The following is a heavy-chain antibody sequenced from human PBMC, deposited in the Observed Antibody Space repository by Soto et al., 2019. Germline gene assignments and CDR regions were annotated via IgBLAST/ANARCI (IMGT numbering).Heavy chain of an antibody. CDR2: INPSGGST. J-gene: IGHJ6*02. V-gene: IGHV1-46*01. Sequence: ASVKVSFKASGYTFTSYYMHWLRQAPGQGLEWMGIINPSGGSTSYAQKFQGRVTMTRDTSTSTVYMELSSLRSEDTAVYYCARDRQMATIKYYYYGMDVWGQGTTVTVSS. CDR1: GYTFTSYY. D-gene: IGHD5-12*01. CDR3: ARDRQMATIKYYYYGMDV.